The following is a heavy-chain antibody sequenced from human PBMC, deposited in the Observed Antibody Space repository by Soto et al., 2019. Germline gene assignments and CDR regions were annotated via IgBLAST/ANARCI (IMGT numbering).Heavy chain of an antibody. D-gene: IGHD6-6*01. V-gene: IGHV1-46*01. Sequence: ASVKVSCKASGYTFTSYYMHWVRQAPGQGLEWMGIINPSGGSTSYAQKFQGRVTMTRDTSTSTVYMELSSLRSEDTAVYYCARGSSSALSYYYYGMDVWGQGTTVTV. J-gene: IGHJ6*02. CDR3: ARGSSSALSYYYYGMDV. CDR1: GYTFTSYY. CDR2: INPSGGST.